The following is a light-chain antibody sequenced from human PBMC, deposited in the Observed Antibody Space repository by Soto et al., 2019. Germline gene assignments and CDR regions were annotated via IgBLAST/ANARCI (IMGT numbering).Light chain of an antibody. CDR2: DVT. V-gene: IGLV2-14*03. CDR1: SSDVGGYDY. Sequence: QSALTQPASVSGSPGQSITISCTGTSSDVGGYDYVSWYQHHPGKAPKLMIYDVTIGPSGVSNRFSGSKSGNTASLTISGLQAEDEADYFCSSYTCSSTLHVVFGGGTKLTVL. CDR3: SSYTCSSTLHVV. J-gene: IGLJ2*01.